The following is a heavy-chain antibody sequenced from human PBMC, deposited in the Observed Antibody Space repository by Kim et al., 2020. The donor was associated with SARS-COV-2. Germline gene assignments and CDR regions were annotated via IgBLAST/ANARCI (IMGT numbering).Heavy chain of an antibody. D-gene: IGHD6-13*01. V-gene: IGHV3-33*06. J-gene: IGHJ5*02. CDR1: GFTFSSYG. Sequence: GGSLRLSCAASGFTFSSYGMHWVRQAPGKGLEWVAVIWYDGSNKYYADSVKGRFTISRDNSKNTLYLQMNSLRAEDTAVYYCAKDLQNLGQQLGYNWFDPWGQGTLVTVSS. CDR2: IWYDGSNK. CDR3: AKDLQNLGQQLGYNWFDP.